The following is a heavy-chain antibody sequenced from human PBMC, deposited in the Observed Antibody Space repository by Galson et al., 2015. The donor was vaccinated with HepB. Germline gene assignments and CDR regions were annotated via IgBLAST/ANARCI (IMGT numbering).Heavy chain of an antibody. D-gene: IGHD1-26*01. J-gene: IGHJ4*02. V-gene: IGHV6-1*01. CDR3: TKDRDLVVGATPAD. Sequence: CAISGDSVSSNSAAWNWIRQSPSRGLEWLGRTYYRSKWYNDYAVSVKSRITINPDTSKNQFSLQLNSVTPKDTAVYYCTKDRDLVVGATPADWGQGTLVTVSS. CDR2: TYYRSKWYN. CDR1: GDSVSSNSAA.